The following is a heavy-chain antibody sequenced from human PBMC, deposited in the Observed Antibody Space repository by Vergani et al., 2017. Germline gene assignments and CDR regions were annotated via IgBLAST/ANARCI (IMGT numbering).Heavy chain of an antibody. D-gene: IGHD5-18*01. CDR3: AKGGGYSYDTGAFDI. CDR1: GFTFDDYA. CDR2: ISWNSGSI. V-gene: IGHV3-9*01. J-gene: IGHJ3*02. Sequence: EVQLVESGGGLVQPGRSLRLSCAASGFTFDDYAMHWVRQAPGKGLEWVSGISWNSGSIGYADSVKGRFTISRDNAKNSLYLQMNSLRAEDPALYYCAKGGGYSYDTGAFDIWGQGTMVTVSS.